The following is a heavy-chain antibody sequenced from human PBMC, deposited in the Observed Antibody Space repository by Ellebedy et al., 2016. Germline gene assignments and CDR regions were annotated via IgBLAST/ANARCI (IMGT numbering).Heavy chain of an antibody. CDR2: ISTRADTT. V-gene: IGHV3-23*01. CDR1: GFTFSDHG. Sequence: GESLKISCAVSGFTFSDHGMHWVRQAPGKGLEWVSGISTRADTTHYADSVKGRFTISRDNSKNTLYLQVDSLRGEDTALYYCAREGFGSGHCGGFDIWGQGTLVTVSS. J-gene: IGHJ3*02. CDR3: AREGFGSGHCGGFDI. D-gene: IGHD6-19*01.